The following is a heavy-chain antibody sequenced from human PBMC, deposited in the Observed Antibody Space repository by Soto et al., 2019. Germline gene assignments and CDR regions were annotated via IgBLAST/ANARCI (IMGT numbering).Heavy chain of an antibody. Sequence: GVSLSLSCAASGFTFSSYSMNWVRQAPGKGLEWVSSISSSSSYIYYADSVKGRFTISRDNAKNSLYLQMNSLRAEDTAVYYCARDRGGYCSGGSCYSEYFQRWGQGSLLAVSS. CDR3: ARDRGGYCSGGSCYSEYFQR. V-gene: IGHV3-21*01. J-gene: IGHJ1*01. D-gene: IGHD2-15*01. CDR2: ISSSSSYI. CDR1: GFTFSSYS.